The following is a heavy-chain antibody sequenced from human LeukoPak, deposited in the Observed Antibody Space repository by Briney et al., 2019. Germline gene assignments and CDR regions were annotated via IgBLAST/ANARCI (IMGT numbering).Heavy chain of an antibody. J-gene: IGHJ4*02. V-gene: IGHV3-30*18. CDR2: ISYDGSNK. Sequence: GGSLRLSCAASGFTFSSYGMHWVRQAPGKGLEWVAVISYDGSNKYYADSVKGRFTISRDNSKNTLYLQMNSLRAEDTAVYYCAKSPVRSSGYYRDDYFDYWGQGTLVTVSS. CDR3: AKSPVRSSGYYRDDYFDY. D-gene: IGHD3-22*01. CDR1: GFTFSSYG.